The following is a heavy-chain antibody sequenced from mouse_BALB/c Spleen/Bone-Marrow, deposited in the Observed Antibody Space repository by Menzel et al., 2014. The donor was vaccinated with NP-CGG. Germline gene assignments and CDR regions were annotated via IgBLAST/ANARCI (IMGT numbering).Heavy chain of an antibody. V-gene: IGHV14-3*02. CDR1: GLNIKDTY. Sequence: EVQLQQSGAELVKPGASVKLSCTASGLNIKDTYMHWVKQRPEQGLEWIGRIDPANGNTKYDPKFQGKATITADTSSNTAYLQLSSLTSEDTAVYYCASYYYGRAWFAYWGQGTLVTVSA. D-gene: IGHD1-1*01. CDR2: IDPANGNT. CDR3: ASYYYGRAWFAY. J-gene: IGHJ3*01.